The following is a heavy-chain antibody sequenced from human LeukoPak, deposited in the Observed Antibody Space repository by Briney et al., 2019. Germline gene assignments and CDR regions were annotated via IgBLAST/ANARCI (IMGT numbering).Heavy chain of an antibody. Sequence: NPSETLSLTCAVYGGSFSGYYWSWIRQPPGKGLEWIGEINHSGSTNYNPSLKSRVTISVGTSKNQFSLKLSSVTAADTAVYYCARDNVGYYDSSGYDIWGQGTMVTVSS. CDR2: INHSGST. J-gene: IGHJ3*02. V-gene: IGHV4-34*01. D-gene: IGHD3-22*01. CDR1: GGSFSGYY. CDR3: ARDNVGYYDSSGYDI.